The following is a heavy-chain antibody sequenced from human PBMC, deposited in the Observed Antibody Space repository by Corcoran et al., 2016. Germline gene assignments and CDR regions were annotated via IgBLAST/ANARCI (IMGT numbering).Heavy chain of an antibody. CDR3: ARSGGVIDIRAYGMDV. V-gene: IGHV4-39*07. D-gene: IGHD3-16*02. CDR1: GGSISSSSYY. J-gene: IGHJ6*02. Sequence: QLQLQESGPGLVKPSETLSLTCTVSGGSISSSSYYWGWIRQPPGKGLEWIGSIYYSGSTYYNPSLKSRVTISVDTSKNQFSQKLSSVTAADTAVYYWARSGGVIDIRAYGMDVWGQGTTVTVSS. CDR2: IYYSGST.